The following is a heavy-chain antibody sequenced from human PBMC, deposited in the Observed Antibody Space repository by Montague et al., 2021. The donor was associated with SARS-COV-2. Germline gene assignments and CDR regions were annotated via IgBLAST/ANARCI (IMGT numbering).Heavy chain of an antibody. CDR3: AREDPTDVLTPYFDY. CDR1: GFPFSSYA. Sequence: SLRLSWAASGFPFSSYAMHWVRQAPGKGLEWVAVISYDGSNKYYADSVKGRFTISRDNSKNTLYLQMNSLRAEDTAVYYCAREDPTDVLTPYFDYWGQGTLVTVSS. J-gene: IGHJ4*02. CDR2: ISYDGSNK. V-gene: IGHV3-30-3*01. D-gene: IGHD2-8*01.